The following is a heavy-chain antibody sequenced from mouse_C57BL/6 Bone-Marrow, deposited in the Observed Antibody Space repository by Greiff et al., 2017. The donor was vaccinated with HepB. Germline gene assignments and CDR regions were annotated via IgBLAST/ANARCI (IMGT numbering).Heavy chain of an antibody. CDR2: IDPENGDT. Sequence: EVQRVESGAELVRPGASVKLSCTASGFNIKDDYMHWVKQRPEQGLEWIGWIDPENGDTEYASKFQGKATITADTSSNTAYLQLSSLTSEDTAVYYCTTPITTVVATDAMGYWGQGTSVTVSS. CDR1: GFNIKDDY. CDR3: TTPITTVVATDAMGY. V-gene: IGHV14-4*01. D-gene: IGHD1-1*01. J-gene: IGHJ4*01.